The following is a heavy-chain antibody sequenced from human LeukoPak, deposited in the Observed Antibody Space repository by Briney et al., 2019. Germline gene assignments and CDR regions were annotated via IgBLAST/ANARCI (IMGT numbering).Heavy chain of an antibody. CDR3: ARESDFWSGSLDY. CDR1: GYTFTGYY. J-gene: IGHJ4*02. Sequence: ASVKVSCKASGYTFTGYYMHWVRQAPGQGLEWMGWINPNSGGTNYAQKFQGRVTMTRDTSTSTVYMELSSLRSEDTAVYYCARESDFWSGSLDYWGQGTLVTVSS. CDR2: INPNSGGT. V-gene: IGHV1-2*02. D-gene: IGHD3-3*01.